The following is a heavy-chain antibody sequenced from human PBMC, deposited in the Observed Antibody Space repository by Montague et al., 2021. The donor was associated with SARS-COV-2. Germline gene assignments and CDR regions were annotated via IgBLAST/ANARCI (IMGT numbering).Heavy chain of an antibody. CDR3: AREAKAVSGRLDS. CDR1: SDSFSSSDW. D-gene: IGHD6-19*01. V-gene: IGHV4-4*02. Sequence: SETLSLTCTVSSDSFSSSDWWSWVRQPPGKGLDWIGEISHVGTTNYKSSLKGRVTMSIDKSKNQFSLKLTSVTAADTAVYYCAREAKAVSGRLDSWGQGTIVTVAS. CDR2: ISHVGTT. J-gene: IGHJ4*02.